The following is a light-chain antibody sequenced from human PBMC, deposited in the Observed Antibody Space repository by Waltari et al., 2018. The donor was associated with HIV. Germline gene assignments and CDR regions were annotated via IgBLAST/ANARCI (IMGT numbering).Light chain of an antibody. J-gene: IGLJ3*02. V-gene: IGLV4-60*02. Sequence: HPVLTPSSSASASLGSSVTLTSTLTRRHSRHLIDCYHQHPVKAPRYLMKDDAGGDIYNRGSGVPCRFSGSSSGADRYLTISNLQLEDEADYYCETWDISTWVFGGGTKLTVL. CDR1: RRHSRHL. CDR2: DDAGGDIY. CDR3: ETWDISTWV.